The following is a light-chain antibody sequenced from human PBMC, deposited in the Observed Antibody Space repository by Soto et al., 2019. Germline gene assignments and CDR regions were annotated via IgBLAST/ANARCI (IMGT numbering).Light chain of an antibody. Sequence: DIQMTQSPSSLSASVGDRVTITCQASQNINNYLTWYQQKPGRAPKLLIYDASNLEAGVPSRFSGSGSGTDFTLTISSLQPEDFATYYCQQSYSTPPVTFGGGTRLEIK. CDR3: QQSYSTPPVT. CDR2: DAS. CDR1: QNINNY. J-gene: IGKJ5*01. V-gene: IGKV1-39*01.